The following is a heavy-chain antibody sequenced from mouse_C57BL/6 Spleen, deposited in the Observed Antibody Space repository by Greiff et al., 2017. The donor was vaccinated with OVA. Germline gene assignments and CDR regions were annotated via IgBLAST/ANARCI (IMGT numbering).Heavy chain of an antibody. CDR1: GYTFTSYW. D-gene: IGHD2-3*01. V-gene: IGHV1-55*01. Sequence: VQLQQPGAELVKPGASVKMSCKASGYTFTSYWITWVKQRPGQGLEWIGDIYPGSGSTNYNEKFKSKATLTVDTSSSTAYMQLSSLTSEDSAVYYCARGGGYYEGSYWYFDVWGTGTTVTVSS. J-gene: IGHJ1*03. CDR3: ARGGGYYEGSYWYFDV. CDR2: IYPGSGST.